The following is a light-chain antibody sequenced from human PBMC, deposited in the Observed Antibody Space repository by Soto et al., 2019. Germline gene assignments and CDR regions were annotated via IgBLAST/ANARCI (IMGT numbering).Light chain of an antibody. CDR1: SSNIGAGYD. CDR2: GSI. Sequence: QSVLTQPPSVSGAPGQRVTISCTGSSSNIGAGYDVQWYEQLPGTAPKLLMYGSIHRPSGVPDRFSGSKSGTSASLAITGLQAEDEADYYCQSFDNSLSGSRVFGTGTKLTVL. CDR3: QSFDNSLSGSRV. V-gene: IGLV1-40*01. J-gene: IGLJ1*01.